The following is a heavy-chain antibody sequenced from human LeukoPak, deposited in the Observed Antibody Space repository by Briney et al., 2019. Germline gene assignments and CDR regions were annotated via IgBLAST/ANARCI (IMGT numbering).Heavy chain of an antibody. CDR3: ARSSVVPAAMDIHFDY. Sequence: GSLELSWAASGFHFSRYWMRWVRPAPGKGLEGVANIKQDGSEKYYVDSVKGRFTISRDNAKNSLYLRMNSLRAEDTAVYYCARSSVVPAAMDIHFDYWGQGTLVTVSS. D-gene: IGHD2-2*01. J-gene: IGHJ4*02. V-gene: IGHV3-7*01. CDR1: GFHFSRYW. CDR2: IKQDGSEK.